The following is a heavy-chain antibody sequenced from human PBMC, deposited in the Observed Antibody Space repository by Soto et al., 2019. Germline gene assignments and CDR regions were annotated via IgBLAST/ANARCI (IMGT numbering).Heavy chain of an antibody. D-gene: IGHD1-26*01. J-gene: IGHJ6*02. CDR1: GGTFSSYA. CDR2: IIPIFGTA. CDR3: ARGLVVGATSYYYGMDV. V-gene: IGHV1-69*01. Sequence: QVQLVQSGAEVKKPGSSVKVSCKASGGTFSSYAISWVRRAPGQGLEWMGGIIPIFGTANYAQKFQGRVTITADESTSTAYMELSSLRSEDTAVYYCARGLVVGATSYYYGMDVWGQGTTVTVSS.